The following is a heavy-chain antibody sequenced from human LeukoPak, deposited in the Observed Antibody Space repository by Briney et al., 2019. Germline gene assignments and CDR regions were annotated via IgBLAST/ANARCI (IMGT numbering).Heavy chain of an antibody. J-gene: IGHJ4*02. Sequence: PGGSLRLSCAASGFTFSSYSMNWVRQAPGKGLEWVSSISSSGSTIYYADSVKGRFTISRDNAKNSLYLQMNSLRAEDTAVYYCARGYSYGSIADYWGQGTLVTVSS. D-gene: IGHD5-18*01. V-gene: IGHV3-21*04. CDR1: GFTFSSYS. CDR2: ISSSGSTI. CDR3: ARGYSYGSIADY.